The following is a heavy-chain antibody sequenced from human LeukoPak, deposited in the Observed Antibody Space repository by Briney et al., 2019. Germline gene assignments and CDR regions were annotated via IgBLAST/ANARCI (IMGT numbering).Heavy chain of an antibody. CDR3: AKLWDYYDSSGYRGSFDY. CDR1: GFTFSSYA. Sequence: GGSLRLSCAASGFTFSSYAMSWVRQAPGKGLEWVSAISGSGGSTYYADSVKGRFTISRDNSKNTLYLQMNSLRAEDTAVYYCAKLWDYYDSSGYRGSFDYWGQGTLVTVSS. V-gene: IGHV3-23*01. CDR2: ISGSGGST. D-gene: IGHD3-22*01. J-gene: IGHJ4*02.